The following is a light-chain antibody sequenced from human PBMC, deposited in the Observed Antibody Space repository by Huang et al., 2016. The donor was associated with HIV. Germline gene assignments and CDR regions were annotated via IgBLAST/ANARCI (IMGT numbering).Light chain of an antibody. Sequence: EIVMTQSPVTLSVSPGDGATLSCRASQSVSSNLAWYQQKPGQAPRLLIYDASTRATGVPAKFSGSGSGTEFTLTISSLQSEDFAIYFCQQYAHWPPTFGQVAKVEIK. CDR1: QSVSSN. CDR3: QQYAHWPPT. V-gene: IGKV3-15*01. J-gene: IGKJ1*01. CDR2: DAS.